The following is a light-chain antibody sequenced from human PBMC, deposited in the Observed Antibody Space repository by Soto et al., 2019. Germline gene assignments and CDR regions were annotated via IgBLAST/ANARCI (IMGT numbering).Light chain of an antibody. CDR3: QQRSNWPV. CDR2: GAS. J-gene: IGKJ5*01. CDR1: QSVSNNY. Sequence: EIVLTQSPGTLSLSPGERATLSCRASQSVSNNYLAWYQQKPGQAPRLLIYGASNRATGIPDRFSGSGSGTDFTLTISSLEPEDFAVYYCQQRSNWPVFGQGTRLEIK. V-gene: IGKV3D-20*02.